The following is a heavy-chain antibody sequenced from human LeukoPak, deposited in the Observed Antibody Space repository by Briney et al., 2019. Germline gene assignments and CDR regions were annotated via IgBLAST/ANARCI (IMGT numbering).Heavy chain of an antibody. J-gene: IGHJ4*02. CDR1: GDSISSYY. Sequence: SETLSLTCTVSGDSISSYYWNWIRQPPGKGLEWIGDIYYSGSTNYNPSLKSRVTMSVDTSKNQFSLELSSVTAADTAVYYCARGQYNWNYWGQGTLVSVSS. CDR2: IYYSGST. CDR3: ARGQYNWNY. D-gene: IGHD1-20*01. V-gene: IGHV4-59*01.